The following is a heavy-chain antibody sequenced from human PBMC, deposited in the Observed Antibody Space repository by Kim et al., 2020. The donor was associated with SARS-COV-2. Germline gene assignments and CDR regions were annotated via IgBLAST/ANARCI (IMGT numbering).Heavy chain of an antibody. CDR3: ARESSTSLHYYGMDV. V-gene: IGHV1-2*06. D-gene: IGHD2-2*01. CDR1: GYTFTGYY. CDR2: INPNSGGT. J-gene: IGHJ6*02. Sequence: ASVKVSCKASGYTFTGYYMHWVRQAPGQGLEWMGRINPNSGGTNYAQKFQGRVTMTRDTSISTAYMELSRLRSDDTAVYYCARESSTSLHYYGMDVWGQGTTVTVSS.